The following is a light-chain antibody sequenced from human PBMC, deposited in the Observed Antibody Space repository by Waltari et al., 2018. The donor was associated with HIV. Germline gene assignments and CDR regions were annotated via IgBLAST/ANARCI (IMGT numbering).Light chain of an antibody. CDR3: QQFHSSPWT. CDR1: QSVTSTK. CDR2: DVS. J-gene: IGKJ1*01. V-gene: IGKV3-20*01. Sequence: EIVLTQSPGTLSLSPGERATLSCRASQSVTSTKVVWYQQKPGRAPRLLIYDVSTRATGIPDRFSGSGSGTDFALTISRLDPEDFAVYFCQQFHSSPWTFGQGTKVDIK.